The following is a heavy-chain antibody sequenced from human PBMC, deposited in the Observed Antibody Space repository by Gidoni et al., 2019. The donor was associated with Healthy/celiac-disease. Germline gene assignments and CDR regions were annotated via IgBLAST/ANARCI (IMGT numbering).Heavy chain of an antibody. Sequence: EVQLLESGGGLVQPGGSLRLSCAASGVTFSSYAMSWVRQAPGKGLEWVSAISVSGGSTYYADSVKGRFTISRDNSKNTLYLQMNSLRAEDTAVYYCAKDEAKPGIAVAAGHDAFDIWGQGTMVTVSS. J-gene: IGHJ3*02. CDR1: GVTFSSYA. CDR2: ISVSGGST. CDR3: AKDEAKPGIAVAAGHDAFDI. V-gene: IGHV3-23*01. D-gene: IGHD6-19*01.